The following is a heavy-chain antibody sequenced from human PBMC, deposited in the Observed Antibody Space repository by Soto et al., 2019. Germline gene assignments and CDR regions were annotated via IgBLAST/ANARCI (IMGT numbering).Heavy chain of an antibody. CDR3: AKDYSPGVVIINYYYMDV. Sequence: GGSLRLSCAASGFSFSSYAMSWVRQAPGKGLEWVSTMSGRGGSTYYADSVQGRFTISRDNSKNTLYLKINSLRAEDTSVYYCAKDYSPGVVIINYYYMDVWGKGTTVTVSS. J-gene: IGHJ6*03. CDR2: MSGRGGST. D-gene: IGHD3-3*01. CDR1: GFSFSSYA. V-gene: IGHV3-23*01.